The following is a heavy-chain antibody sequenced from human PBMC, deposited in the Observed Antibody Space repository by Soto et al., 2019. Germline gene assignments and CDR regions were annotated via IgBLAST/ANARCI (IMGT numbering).Heavy chain of an antibody. CDR3: ARVDKLGIGSVDYYYGLYV. CDR2: ISTFNSNT. Sequence: ASVKVSCKAFGYTFSRYRISWVRQAPGQGLEGMGWISTFNSNTKYSEKLQGRVTLTTDTSTSTAYMGLRSLRSDDTAVYYCARVDKLGIGSVDYYYGLYVWGPGTTVTVSS. J-gene: IGHJ6*02. CDR1: GYTFSRYR. V-gene: IGHV1-18*01. D-gene: IGHD3-16*01.